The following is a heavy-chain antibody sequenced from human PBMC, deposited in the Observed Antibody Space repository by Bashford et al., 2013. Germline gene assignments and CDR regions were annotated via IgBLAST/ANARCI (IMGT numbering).Heavy chain of an antibody. J-gene: IGHJ4*02. CDR2: ISYDGSNK. CDR3: AKDRVAVAGGEIY. V-gene: IGHV3-30*18. D-gene: IGHD6-19*01. Sequence: WSGQAPGKGLEWVAVISYDGSNKYYADSVKGRFTISRDNSKNTLYLQMNSLRAEDTAVYYCAKDRVAVAGGEIYWGQGTLVTVSS.